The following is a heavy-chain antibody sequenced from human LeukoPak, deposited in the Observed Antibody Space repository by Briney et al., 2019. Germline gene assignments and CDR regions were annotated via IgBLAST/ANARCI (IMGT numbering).Heavy chain of an antibody. D-gene: IGHD6-19*01. J-gene: IGHJ4*02. Sequence: PGGSLRLSCAASGFTFSSYWTHWVRQAPGKGLVWVSRINSDGSSTSYADSVKGRFTISRDNAKNTLYLQMNSLRAEDTAVYYCASFLYSSGDDVFDYWGQGTLVTVSS. V-gene: IGHV3-74*01. CDR2: INSDGSST. CDR1: GFTFSSYW. CDR3: ASFLYSSGDDVFDY.